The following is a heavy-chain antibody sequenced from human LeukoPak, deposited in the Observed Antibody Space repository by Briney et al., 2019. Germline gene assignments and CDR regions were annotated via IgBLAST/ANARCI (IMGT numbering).Heavy chain of an antibody. CDR2: IGSGGGST. Sequence: GGSLRLSCAASGFTFSSYAMSWVRQAPGKGLEWVSTIGSGGGSTYYADSVKGRFTISRDNSKNTLYLQMNSLRAEDTAVYYCAKMRWSPYYFDYWGQGTLVTVSS. CDR1: GFTFSSYA. D-gene: IGHD4-23*01. CDR3: AKMRWSPYYFDY. V-gene: IGHV3-23*01. J-gene: IGHJ4*02.